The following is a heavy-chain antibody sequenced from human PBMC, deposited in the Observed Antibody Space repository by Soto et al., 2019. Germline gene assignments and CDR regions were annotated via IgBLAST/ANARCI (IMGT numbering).Heavy chain of an antibody. D-gene: IGHD5-12*01. CDR2: IIPIFGTA. CDR3: ASSRTYSGYDYGGRGY. V-gene: IGHV1-69*01. J-gene: IGHJ1*01. Sequence: QVQLVQYGAEVKKPGSSVKVSCKASGGTVSSYAISWVRQAPGQGLEWMGGIIPIFGTANYAQKFQGRVTITADESTSTAYMELSSLRSEDTAVYYCASSRTYSGYDYGGRGYWGQGHLLTVSS. CDR1: GGTVSSYA.